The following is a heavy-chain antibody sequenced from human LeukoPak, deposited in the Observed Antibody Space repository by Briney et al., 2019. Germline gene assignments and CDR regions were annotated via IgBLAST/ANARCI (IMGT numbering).Heavy chain of an antibody. Sequence: GGSLRLSCAASGFTFSSYAMHWVRQAPGKGLEWVAVISYDGSNKYYADSVKGRFTISRDNSKNTLYLQMNSLRAEDTAVYYCASPLPASYYDILTGYYSGYYYYGMDVWGQGTTVTVSS. CDR2: ISYDGSNK. CDR1: GFTFSSYA. CDR3: ASPLPASYYDILTGYYSGYYYYGMDV. J-gene: IGHJ6*02. D-gene: IGHD3-9*01. V-gene: IGHV3-30*04.